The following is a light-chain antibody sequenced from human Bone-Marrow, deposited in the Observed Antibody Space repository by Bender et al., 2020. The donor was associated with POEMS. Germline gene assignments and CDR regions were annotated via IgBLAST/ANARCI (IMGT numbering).Light chain of an antibody. J-gene: IGLJ1*01. CDR3: SSYAGSNNSV. CDR2: DVS. CDR1: SSDIGGYDS. Sequence: QSALTQPASVSGSPGQSITISCTGTSSDIGGYDSVAWYQQHPGKVPKLLIYDVSNRPSGVSNRFSGSKSGNTASLTVSGLQAEDEADYYCSSYAGSNNSVFGTGTKVTVL. V-gene: IGLV2-14*03.